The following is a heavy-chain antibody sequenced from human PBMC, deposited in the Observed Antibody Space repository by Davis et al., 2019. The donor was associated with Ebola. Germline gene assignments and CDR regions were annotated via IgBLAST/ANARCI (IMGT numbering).Heavy chain of an antibody. J-gene: IGHJ4*02. D-gene: IGHD6-19*01. CDR2: IKQDGSEK. CDR3: ARLNSGWWYYFDY. Sequence: PGGSLRLSCAASGFTFSSYWMSWVRQAPGKGLEWVANIKQDGSEKYYVDSVKGRFTISRDNAKNSLYLQMNSLRAEDTAVYYCARLNSGWWYYFDYWGQGTLVTVSS. CDR1: GFTFSSYW. V-gene: IGHV3-7*01.